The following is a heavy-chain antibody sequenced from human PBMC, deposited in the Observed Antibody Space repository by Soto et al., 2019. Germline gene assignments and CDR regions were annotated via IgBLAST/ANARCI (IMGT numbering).Heavy chain of an antibody. J-gene: IGHJ6*02. Sequence: GESLKISCKGSGYSFTSYWIGWVRQIPGKGLEWMGIIYPGDSDTRYSPSFQGQVTISADKSISTAYLQWSSLKASDTAMYYCARQGIAVADDYYYYYGMDVWGQGTTVTVSS. CDR1: GYSFTSYW. V-gene: IGHV5-51*01. D-gene: IGHD6-19*01. CDR3: ARQGIAVADDYYYYYGMDV. CDR2: IYPGDSDT.